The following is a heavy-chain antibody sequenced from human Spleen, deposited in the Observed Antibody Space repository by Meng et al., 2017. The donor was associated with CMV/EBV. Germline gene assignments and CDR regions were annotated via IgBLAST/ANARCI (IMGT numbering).Heavy chain of an antibody. J-gene: IGHJ4*02. D-gene: IGHD3-22*01. CDR1: GFTFNNYW. V-gene: IGHV3-7*01. Sequence: GGSLRLSCATSGFTFNNYWMSWVRLAPGMGLEWVASIKEDGSDTYYVDSVRGRFSISRDNAKNSLYLQMNSLRVEDTAVYYCARAPPYYYDSNGPDTRAYYFDYWGQGTLVTVSS. CDR2: IKEDGSDT. CDR3: ARAPPYYYDSNGPDTRAYYFDY.